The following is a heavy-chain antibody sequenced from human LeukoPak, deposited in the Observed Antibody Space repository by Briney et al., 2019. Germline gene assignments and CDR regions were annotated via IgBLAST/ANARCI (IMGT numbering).Heavy chain of an antibody. D-gene: IGHD6-13*01. CDR3: GRMLVPAYFAN. V-gene: IGHV4-38-2*02. Sequence: SETLSLTCTVSGYSISSGYYWGWIRQPPGKGLQWIGSIYHSGSTYYNPSLKSRVTISVDTSKNQVSLKLSSVTAADTAVFYCGRMLVPAYFANWGKEPWSPSPQ. CDR1: GYSISSGYY. CDR2: IYHSGST. J-gene: IGHJ4*01.